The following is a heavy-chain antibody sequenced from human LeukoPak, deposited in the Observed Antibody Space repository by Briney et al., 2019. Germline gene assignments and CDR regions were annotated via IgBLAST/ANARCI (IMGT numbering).Heavy chain of an antibody. Sequence: SVKVSCKASGGTFSSYAISWVRQAPGQGLEWMGGIIPIFGTANYAQKFQGRVTITADESTSTAYMELSSLRSEDTAVYYCAREPNYDILTGPTRYYYYMDVWGKGTTVTASS. CDR3: AREPNYDILTGPTRYYYYMDV. CDR2: IIPIFGTA. J-gene: IGHJ6*03. V-gene: IGHV1-69*01. D-gene: IGHD3-9*01. CDR1: GGTFSSYA.